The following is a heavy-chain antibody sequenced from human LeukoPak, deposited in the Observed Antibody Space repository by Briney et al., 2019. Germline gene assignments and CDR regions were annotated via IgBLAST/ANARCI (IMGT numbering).Heavy chain of an antibody. V-gene: IGHV4-30-2*01. J-gene: IGHJ5*02. CDR3: ARWNDYSSWFDP. D-gene: IGHD4-4*01. CDR1: GGSISSGGYS. CDR2: IYHSGST. Sequence: PSETLSLTCAVPGGSISSGGYSWSWIRQPPGKGLKWIGYIYHSGSTYYNPSLKSRVTISVDRSKNQFSLKLSSVTAADTAVYYCARWNDYSSWFDPWGQGTLVTVSS.